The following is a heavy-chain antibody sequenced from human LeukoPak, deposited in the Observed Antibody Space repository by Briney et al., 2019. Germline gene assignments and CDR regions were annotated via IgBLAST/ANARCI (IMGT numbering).Heavy chain of an antibody. J-gene: IGHJ6*02. V-gene: IGHV1-46*01. CDR2: MNPSGGST. CDR3: AYYYGSGGYYYGMDV. CDR1: GSTFTNYH. Sequence: GASVKVSCKASGSTFTNYHVHWVRQAPGQGLEWMGIMNPSGGSTSYAEKFQGRVTMTRDTSTSTVYMELSSLRSEDTAVYYCAYYYGSGGYYYGMDVWGQGTTVTVSS. D-gene: IGHD3-10*01.